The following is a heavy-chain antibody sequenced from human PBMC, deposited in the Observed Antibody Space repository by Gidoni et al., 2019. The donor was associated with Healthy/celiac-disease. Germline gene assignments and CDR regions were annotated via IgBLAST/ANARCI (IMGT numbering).Heavy chain of an antibody. CDR3: ACITTRPGDPFDI. V-gene: IGHV3-30-3*01. J-gene: IGHJ3*02. CDR1: GSTFSTYA. D-gene: IGHD6-6*01. Sequence: QVQLVESGRGVVQPGKSLRLSCAASGSTFSTYAMHWVRQAPGKGLEWVAVISYDGNNKYYADSVEGRFTISRDNSKNTLILQMDSLIVEDTAVYYCACITTRPGDPFDIWGQGAMVTVSS. CDR2: ISYDGNNK.